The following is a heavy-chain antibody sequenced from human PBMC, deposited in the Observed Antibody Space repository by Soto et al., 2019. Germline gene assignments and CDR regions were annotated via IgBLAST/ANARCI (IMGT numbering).Heavy chain of an antibody. CDR3: ARLYSSGWWFDY. J-gene: IGHJ4*02. CDR1: GFTFNSHA. Sequence: EVQLLESGGGLVQPGGSLRLSCAASGFTFNSHAMSWVRQAPGKGLEWVSSFSNSGGSTYYADSVKGRFTISRDNSKNTLYLQMNSLRTDDTAVYYCARLYSSGWWFDYWGQGTLVTVSS. CDR2: FSNSGGST. V-gene: IGHV3-23*01. D-gene: IGHD6-19*01.